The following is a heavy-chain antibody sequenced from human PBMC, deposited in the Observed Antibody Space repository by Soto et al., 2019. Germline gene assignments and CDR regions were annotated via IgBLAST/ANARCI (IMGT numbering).Heavy chain of an antibody. CDR3: ALTEVSGTNYPTTFDY. D-gene: IGHD3-10*01. Sequence: GSLRLACSASGXILSNFCMGWVRRAPGKGLELVANIKQDGNEKYFVEAVQGRFNISRDNAKNPLYLQMDSLRAAETAVYSCALTEVSGTNYPTTFDYWGQGTLGTVSS. CDR1: GXILSNFC. V-gene: IGHV3-7*01. J-gene: IGHJ4*02. CDR2: IKQDGNEK.